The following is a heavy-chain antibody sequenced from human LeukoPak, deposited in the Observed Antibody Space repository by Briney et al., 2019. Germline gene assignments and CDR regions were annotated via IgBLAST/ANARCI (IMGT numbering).Heavy chain of an antibody. CDR2: INPSGGST. V-gene: IGHV1-46*01. CDR3: ARGVLRFLEWLSFPDY. D-gene: IGHD3-3*01. J-gene: IGHJ4*02. Sequence: GASVKVSCKASGYTFTSYYMHWVRQAPGQGLEWMGIINPSGGSTSYAQKFQGRVTMTRDTSTSTVYMELSSLRSEDTAVYYCARGVLRFLEWLSFPDYWGQGTLVTVSS. CDR1: GYTFTSYY.